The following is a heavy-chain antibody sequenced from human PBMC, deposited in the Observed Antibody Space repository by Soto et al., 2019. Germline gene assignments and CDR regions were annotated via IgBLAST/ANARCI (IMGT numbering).Heavy chain of an antibody. Sequence: SETLSLTGTVSGGAISSGDYYGSWIRQPPGKGLEGIAYIHYSGSTYYNPSLKSRVTISVDTSKNQFSLKLSSVTAADTAVYYCARSRYSGSYFFDYWGQGILATVSS. CDR1: GGAISSGDYY. D-gene: IGHD1-26*01. CDR2: IHYSGST. J-gene: IGHJ4*02. V-gene: IGHV4-30-4*01. CDR3: ARSRYSGSYFFDY.